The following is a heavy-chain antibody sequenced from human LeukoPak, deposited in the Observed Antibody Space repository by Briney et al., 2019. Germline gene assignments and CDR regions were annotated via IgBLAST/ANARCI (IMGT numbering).Heavy chain of an antibody. CDR1: GGTFSSYA. J-gene: IGHJ4*02. Sequence: SVKVSCKASGGTFSSYAISWVRQAPGQGLEWTGRIIPIFGTANYAQKFQGRVTITTDESTSTAYMELSSLRSEDTAVYYCARERDCSGGSCPFGYWGQGTLVTVSS. CDR2: IIPIFGTA. CDR3: ARERDCSGGSCPFGY. D-gene: IGHD2-15*01. V-gene: IGHV1-69*05.